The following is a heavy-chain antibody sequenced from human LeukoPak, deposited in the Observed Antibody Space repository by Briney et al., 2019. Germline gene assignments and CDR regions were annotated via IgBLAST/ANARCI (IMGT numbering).Heavy chain of an antibody. J-gene: IGHJ5*02. CDR2: ISSSSSYI. CDR1: GFTFSSYS. D-gene: IGHD6-13*01. Sequence: GGSLRLSCAASGFTFSSYSMNWVRQAPGKGLEWVSSISSSSSYIYYADSVKGRFTISRDNSKNMVYLQMNSLRAEDTAVYYCAKTYSSSHNNWFDPWGQGTLVTVSS. V-gene: IGHV3-21*04. CDR3: AKTYSSSHNNWFDP.